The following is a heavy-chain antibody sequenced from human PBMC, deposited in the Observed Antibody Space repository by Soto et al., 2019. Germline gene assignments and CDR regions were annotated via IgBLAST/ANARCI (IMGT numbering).Heavy chain of an antibody. D-gene: IGHD2-2*01. Sequence: SATLSLTCTVSGGSISSGGYYWSWIRQHQGKGLEWIGYIYYSGTTYYNPSLKSRVTISVDPSKTQFSLNLSSVSAPDTSLYYCARCSLVVVPAPGFDPWGRGTLVTAPQ. CDR3: ARCSLVVVPAPGFDP. CDR1: GGSISSGGYY. V-gene: IGHV4-31*03. CDR2: IYYSGTT. J-gene: IGHJ5*02.